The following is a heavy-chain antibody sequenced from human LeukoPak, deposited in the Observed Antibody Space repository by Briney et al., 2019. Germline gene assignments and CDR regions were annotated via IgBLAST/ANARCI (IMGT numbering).Heavy chain of an antibody. CDR3: ARALAAPNNWFDP. D-gene: IGHD6-6*01. CDR1: GGTFSSYT. CDR2: IIPILGIA. J-gene: IGHJ5*02. Sequence: GSSVKVSCKASGGTFSSYTISWVRQAPGQGLEWMGRIIPILGIANYARKFQGRVTITADESTSTAYMELSSLRSEDTAVYYCARALAAPNNWFDPWGQGTLVTVSS. V-gene: IGHV1-69*02.